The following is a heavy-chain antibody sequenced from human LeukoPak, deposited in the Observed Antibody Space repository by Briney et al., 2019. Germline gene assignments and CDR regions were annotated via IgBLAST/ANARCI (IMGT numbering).Heavy chain of an antibody. CDR3: ASETAISY. V-gene: IGHV3-11*04. CDR1: GFTFSNAW. CDR2: ISSSGTTI. Sequence: GGSLRLSCAASGFTFSNAWMSWVRQAPGKGLEWVSHISSSGTTIYYADSVKGRFPISRDNAKNSLYLQMNSLRAEDTAVYYCASETAISYWGQGTLVTVSS. J-gene: IGHJ4*02. D-gene: IGHD2/OR15-2a*01.